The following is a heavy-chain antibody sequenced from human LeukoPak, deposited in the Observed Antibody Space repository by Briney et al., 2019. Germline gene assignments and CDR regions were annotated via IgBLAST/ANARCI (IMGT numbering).Heavy chain of an antibody. CDR1: VGTFSSYA. J-gene: IGHJ4*02. CDR3: ARGRVPAAMTCGFDY. CDR2: IIPIFGTA. D-gene: IGHD2-2*01. V-gene: IGHV1-69*05. Sequence: ASVKVSCKASVGTFSSYAISWLRQAPRQGLEWMGWIIPIFGTANYAQKFQGRVTITTDESTSTAYTELSSLRSEDTAVYYCARGRVPAAMTCGFDYWGQGTLVTVSS.